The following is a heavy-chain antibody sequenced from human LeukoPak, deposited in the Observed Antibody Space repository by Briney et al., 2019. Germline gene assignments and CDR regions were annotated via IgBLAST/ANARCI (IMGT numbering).Heavy chain of an antibody. CDR3: ARFKPYNWNDRYYYYMDV. Sequence: PGGSLRLSCAASGFTFSSYSMNWVRQAPGKGLEWVSSISSSSSYIYYADSVKGRFTISRDNAKNSLYLQMNSLRAEDTAVYYCARFKPYNWNDRYYYYMDVWGKGTTVTVSS. V-gene: IGHV3-21*01. CDR2: ISSSSSYI. J-gene: IGHJ6*03. CDR1: GFTFSSYS. D-gene: IGHD1-1*01.